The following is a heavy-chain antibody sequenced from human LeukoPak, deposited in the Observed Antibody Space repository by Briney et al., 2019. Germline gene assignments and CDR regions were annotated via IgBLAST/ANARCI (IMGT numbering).Heavy chain of an antibody. CDR3: ARPLGVYYYDSSGYYS. CDR2: INHSGST. CDR1: GGSFSGYY. V-gene: IGHV4-34*01. J-gene: IGHJ4*02. D-gene: IGHD3-22*01. Sequence: SETLSLTCAVYGGSFSGYYWSWIRQPPGKGLEWIGEINHSGSTNYNPSLKSRVTISVDTSKNQFSLKLSSVTAADTAVYYCARPLGVYYYDSSGYYSWGQGTLVTVPS.